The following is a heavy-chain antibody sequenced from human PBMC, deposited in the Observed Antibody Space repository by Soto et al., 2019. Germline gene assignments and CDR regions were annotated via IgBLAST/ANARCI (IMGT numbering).Heavy chain of an antibody. CDR3: ATTHETYNNAYFPFHH. J-gene: IGHJ1*01. V-gene: IGHV1-18*01. CDR1: GYTFTSYG. Sequence: QVQLVQSGAEVKKPGASVKVSCKASGYTFTSYGISWVRQAPGQGLEWMGWISAYNGNTNYAQKLQGRVTMTTDTSTSTAYMELRSLRSDDTAVYYCATTHETYNNAYFPFHHWGQGTLVTVSS. CDR2: ISAYNGNT. D-gene: IGHD5-18*01.